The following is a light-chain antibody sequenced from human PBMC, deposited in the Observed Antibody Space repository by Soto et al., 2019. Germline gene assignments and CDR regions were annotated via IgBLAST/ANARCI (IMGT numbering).Light chain of an antibody. J-gene: IGLJ1*01. CDR3: SSYAGSNNFV. CDR1: SSDVGNYHY. V-gene: IGLV2-8*01. CDR2: EVN. Sequence: QSVLTQPPSASGSPGQSVTISCTGTSSDVGNYHYVSWYQQHPGKAPKLMIYEVNKRPSGVPNRFSGSKSGNTASLTVSGLQAEDEAEYYCSSYAGSNNFVFGTGTKLTVL.